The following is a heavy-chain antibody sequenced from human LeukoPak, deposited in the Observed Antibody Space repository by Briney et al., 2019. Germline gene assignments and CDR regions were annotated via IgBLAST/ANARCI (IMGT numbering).Heavy chain of an antibody. Sequence: GGSLRRSCAASGFTFSSYEMNWVRQAPGKGLEWVSYISSSGSTIYYADSVRGRFTISRDNAKNSLYLQMNSLRAEDTAVYYCAELGITMIGGVWGKGTTVTISS. CDR2: ISSSGSTI. CDR1: GFTFSSYE. V-gene: IGHV3-48*03. J-gene: IGHJ6*04. D-gene: IGHD3-10*02. CDR3: AELGITMIGGV.